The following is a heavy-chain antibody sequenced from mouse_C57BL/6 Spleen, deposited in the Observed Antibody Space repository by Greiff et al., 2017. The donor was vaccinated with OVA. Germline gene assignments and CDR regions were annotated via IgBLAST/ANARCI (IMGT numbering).Heavy chain of an antibody. CDR1: GYTFTDYY. CDR2: INPNNGGT. D-gene: IGHD1-1*01. Sequence: EVQLQQSGPELVKPGASVKISCKASGYTFTDYYMNWVKQSHGKSLEWIGDINPNNGGTSYNQKFKGKATLTVDKSSSTAYMELRSLTSEDSAVDYCARPALLLRGFAYWGQGTLVTVSA. CDR3: ARPALLLRGFAY. V-gene: IGHV1-26*01. J-gene: IGHJ3*01.